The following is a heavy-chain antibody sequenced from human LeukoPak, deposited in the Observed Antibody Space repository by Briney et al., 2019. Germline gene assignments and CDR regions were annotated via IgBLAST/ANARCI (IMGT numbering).Heavy chain of an antibody. CDR1: GGTFTIYA. CDR3: AASSLRWVPPTD. Sequence: SVKVSCKASGGTFTIYAITWVRQAPGQGLEWMGRIIPILAKTDYAQNFQGRVTITADKSTNTAYMELSSLRSEDTAMFYCAASSLRWVPPTDWGQGTLVTVSS. CDR2: IIPILAKT. D-gene: IGHD5-24*01. V-gene: IGHV1-69*04. J-gene: IGHJ4*02.